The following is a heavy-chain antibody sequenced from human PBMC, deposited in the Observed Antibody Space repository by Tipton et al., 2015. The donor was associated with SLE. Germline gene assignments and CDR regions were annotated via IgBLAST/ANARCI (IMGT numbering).Heavy chain of an antibody. CDR2: IYYSGST. V-gene: IGHV4-59*11. Sequence: GLVKPSETLSVICAVSGGSISSHYWSWIRQPPGKGLEWIGYIYYSGSTNYNPSLKSRVTISVDTSKNQFSLKLSSVTAADTAVYYCARSAGYGSNWAHFDYWGQGTLVTVSS. D-gene: IGHD6-13*01. CDR1: GGSISSHY. CDR3: ARSAGYGSNWAHFDY. J-gene: IGHJ4*02.